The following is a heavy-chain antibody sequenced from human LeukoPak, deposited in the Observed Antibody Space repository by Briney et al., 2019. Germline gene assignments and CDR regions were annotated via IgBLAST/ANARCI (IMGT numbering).Heavy chain of an antibody. CDR1: GVTVCGNY. CDR3: ASPDMVRGSIDY. J-gene: IGHJ4*02. CDR2: IYSSGST. V-gene: IGHV3-53*01. Sequence: PGGSLRLSCAASGVTVCGNYMCCVRAAPGEGRWWVSVIYSSGSTYYADSVKGRFTITRNNSKNTLYLQMNSLRAEDTAVYYRASPDMVRGSIDYWGQGTLVTVSS. D-gene: IGHD3-10*01.